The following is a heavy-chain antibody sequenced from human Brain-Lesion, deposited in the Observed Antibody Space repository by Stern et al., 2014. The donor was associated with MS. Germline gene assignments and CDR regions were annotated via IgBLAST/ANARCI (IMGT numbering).Heavy chain of an antibody. CDR1: GYIFTGYY. D-gene: IGHD3-3*01. CDR2: VNPKTGGT. J-gene: IGHJ6*02. CDR3: ARDQRGITIFGVVTDYYYLGMDV. V-gene: IGHV1-2*02. Sequence: QVQLVESGAEVKKPGASVKVSCKTSGYIFTGYYIHWVRPAPGQGLGGMAWVNPKTGGTNYAQKFQGRVTMSRDTSISTAYEELNSLTSDDTAVYYCARDQRGITIFGVVTDYYYLGMDVWGQGTTVTVSS.